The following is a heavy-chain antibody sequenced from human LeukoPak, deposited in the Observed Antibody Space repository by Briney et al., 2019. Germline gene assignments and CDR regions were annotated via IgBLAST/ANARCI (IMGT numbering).Heavy chain of an antibody. D-gene: IGHD6-13*01. V-gene: IGHV3-9*01. CDR3: AKGDIAAAGAFDY. CDR2: ISWNSGSI. CDR1: GFTFDDYA. J-gene: IGHJ4*02. Sequence: PGRSLRLSCAASGFTFDDYAMQWVRQAPGEGLEWVSGISWNSGSIGYADSVKGRFTISRDNAKNSLHLQMNSLRAEDTALYYCAKGDIAAAGAFDYWGQGTLVTVSS.